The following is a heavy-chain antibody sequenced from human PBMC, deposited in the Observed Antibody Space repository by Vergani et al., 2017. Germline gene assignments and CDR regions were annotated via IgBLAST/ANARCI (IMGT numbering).Heavy chain of an antibody. D-gene: IGHD3-3*01. CDR1: GFSLSTSGVG. CDR2: IYWNDDK. Sequence: QITLKESGPTLVKPTQTLTLTCTFSGFSLSTSGVGVGWIRQPPGKALEWLALIYWNDDKRYSPSLKSRLTITKDTSKNQVVLTMTNMDPVDTATYYCAHXYYDFRSGPTWFDPWGQGTLVTVSS. J-gene: IGHJ5*02. V-gene: IGHV2-5*01. CDR3: AHXYYDFRSGPTWFDP.